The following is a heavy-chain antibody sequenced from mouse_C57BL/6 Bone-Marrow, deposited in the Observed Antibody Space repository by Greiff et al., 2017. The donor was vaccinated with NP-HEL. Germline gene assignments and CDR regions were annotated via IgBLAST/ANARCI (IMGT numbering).Heavy chain of an antibody. CDR3: ARDLAYYSNYGFAY. V-gene: IGHV5-4*01. D-gene: IGHD2-5*01. Sequence: EVQLVESGGGLVKPGGSLKLSCAASGFTFSSYAMSWVRQTPEKRLEWVATISDGGSYTYYPDNVKGRFTISRDNAKNNLYLQMSHLKSEDTAMYYCARDLAYYSNYGFAYWGQGTLVTVSA. CDR2: ISDGGSYT. CDR1: GFTFSSYA. J-gene: IGHJ3*01.